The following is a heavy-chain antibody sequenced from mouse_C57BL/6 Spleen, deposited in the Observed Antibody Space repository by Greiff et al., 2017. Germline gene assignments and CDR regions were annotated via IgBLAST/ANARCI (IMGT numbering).Heavy chain of an antibody. J-gene: IGHJ4*01. CDR3: AKWDYYGSSDKAMDY. Sequence: QVQLQQSGPGLVQPSQSLSITCTVSGFSLTSYGVHWVRQSPGKGLEWLGVIWRGGSTDYNAAFMSRLSITKDNSKSQVFFKMNSLQADDTAIYYCAKWDYYGSSDKAMDYWGQGTSVTVSS. V-gene: IGHV2-5*01. D-gene: IGHD1-1*01. CDR2: IWRGGST. CDR1: GFSLTSYG.